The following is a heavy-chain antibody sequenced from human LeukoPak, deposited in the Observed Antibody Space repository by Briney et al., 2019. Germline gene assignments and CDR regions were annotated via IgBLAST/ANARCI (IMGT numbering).Heavy chain of an antibody. CDR2: ISSSSSTI. J-gene: IGHJ4*02. CDR3: ASWVTGYYDSSGFYYFDY. Sequence: GGSPRLSCAASGFTFSSYSMNWVRQAPGNGLEWVSYISSSSSTIYYADSVKGRFTISRDNAKNSLYLQMNSLRDEDTAVYYCASWVTGYYDSSGFYYFDYWGQGTLVTVSS. D-gene: IGHD3-22*01. V-gene: IGHV3-48*02. CDR1: GFTFSSYS.